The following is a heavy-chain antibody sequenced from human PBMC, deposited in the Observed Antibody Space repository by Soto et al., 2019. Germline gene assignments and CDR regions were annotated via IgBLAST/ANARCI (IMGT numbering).Heavy chain of an antibody. V-gene: IGHV1-46*01. Sequence: ASVKVSCKASGYPFTTYHLHWVRQAPGQGLEWMGVVYVTGTGTRSAQKFQGRLTMTRDRSTSTVYMELSSLRSEDTAVYYCARPEGYGSGSYYFDSWGQGTLVTVSS. CDR2: VYVTGTGT. D-gene: IGHD3-10*01. CDR1: GYPFTTYH. J-gene: IGHJ4*02. CDR3: ARPEGYGSGSYYFDS.